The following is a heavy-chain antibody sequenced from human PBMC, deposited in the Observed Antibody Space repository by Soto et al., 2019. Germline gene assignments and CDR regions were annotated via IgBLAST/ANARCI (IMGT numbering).Heavy chain of an antibody. Sequence: KTSETLSLTCTVSGGSISSSSYYWGWIRQPPGKGLEWIGSIYYSGSTYYNPSLKSRVTISVDTSKNQFSLKLSSVTAADTAVYYCASITMVRGVNGLSGFDPWGQGTLVTVSS. CDR2: IYYSGST. CDR1: GGSISSSSYY. V-gene: IGHV4-39*01. J-gene: IGHJ5*02. CDR3: ASITMVRGVNGLSGFDP. D-gene: IGHD3-10*01.